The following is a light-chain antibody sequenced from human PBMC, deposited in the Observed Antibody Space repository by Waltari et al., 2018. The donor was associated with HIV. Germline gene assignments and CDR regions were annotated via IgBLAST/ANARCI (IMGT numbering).Light chain of an antibody. CDR3: QQLHTYPFT. V-gene: IGKV1-9*01. CDR1: QAITSY. Sequence: DLQLTQSPSFMSASVGDRVTITCRASQAITSYLAWYQQKLGKAPKLLTYSASTLERGVPSRFSGGGSETEFSLTISSLQPEDSATYSCQQLHTYPFTFGQGTKLEIK. CDR2: SAS. J-gene: IGKJ2*01.